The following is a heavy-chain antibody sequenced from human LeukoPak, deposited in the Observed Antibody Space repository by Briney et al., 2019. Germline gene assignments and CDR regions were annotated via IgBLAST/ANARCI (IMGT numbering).Heavy chain of an antibody. CDR1: GFTFSSYG. D-gene: IGHD1-14*01. CDR3: ARDSGEGGLDY. CDR2: IWYDGSNK. Sequence: GRSLRLSCAASGFTFSSYGMHWVRQAPGKGLEWVAVIWYDGSNKYYADSVKSRFTISRDNSKNTLYLQMNSLRAEDTAVYYCARDSGEGGLDYWGQGTLVTVSS. V-gene: IGHV3-33*01. J-gene: IGHJ4*02.